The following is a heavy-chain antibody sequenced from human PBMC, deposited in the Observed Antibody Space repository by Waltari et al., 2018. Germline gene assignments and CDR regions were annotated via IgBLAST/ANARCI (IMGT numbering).Heavy chain of an antibody. D-gene: IGHD3-22*01. CDR1: GGSISSSSYY. V-gene: IGHV4-39*01. CDR2: IYYSGST. Sequence: QLQLQESGPGLVKPSETLSLTCTVSGGSISSSSYYWGWIRQPPGKGLEWIGSIYYSGSTYYNPSLKSRVTISVDTSKNQFSLKLSSVTAADTAVYYCAAGYDSSGHYGYWGQGTLVTVSS. CDR3: AAGYDSSGHYGY. J-gene: IGHJ4*02.